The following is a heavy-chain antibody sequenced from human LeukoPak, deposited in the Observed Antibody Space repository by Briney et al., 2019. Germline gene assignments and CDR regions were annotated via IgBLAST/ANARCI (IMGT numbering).Heavy chain of an antibody. CDR3: ARDADLGATITGAFDI. J-gene: IGHJ3*02. CDR1: GFTLSNYW. V-gene: IGHV3-7*01. CDR2: IKQDGSEK. Sequence: GGSLRLSCAASGFTLSNYWMSWVRQTPGKGLEWVANIKQDGSEKYYLDSVKGRFSVSRDNAKNSLYVQMNSLRAEDTAVYYCARDADLGATITGAFDIWGQGTMVTVSS. D-gene: IGHD5-24*01.